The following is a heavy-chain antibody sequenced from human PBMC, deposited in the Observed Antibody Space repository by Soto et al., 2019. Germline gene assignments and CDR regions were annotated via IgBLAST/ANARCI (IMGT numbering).Heavy chain of an antibody. CDR2: IKRNTDAWTA. J-gene: IGHJ6*01. CDR1: VCSCTRAW. D-gene: IGHD3-3*02. Sequence: WLCXRLSGSAAVCSCTRAWINLFRHAPGKGREWVGRIKRNTDAWTADYATPVEGRFSISRDDSKNMVYLQMNNLKTEDTAVYYCTTALHFHATEYLYGVAVCGQGTTVQVSS. CDR3: TTALHFHATEYLYGVAV. V-gene: IGHV3-15*01.